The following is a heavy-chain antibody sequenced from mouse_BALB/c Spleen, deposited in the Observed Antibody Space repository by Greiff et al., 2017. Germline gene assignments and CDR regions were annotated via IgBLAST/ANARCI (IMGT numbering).Heavy chain of an antibody. D-gene: IGHD4-1*01. Sequence: EVKLQESGPGLVKPSQSLSLTCTVTGYSITSDYAWNWIRQFPGNKLEWMGYISYSGSTSYNPSLKSRISITRDTSKNQFFLQLNSVTTEDTATYYCATNWDFAYWGQGTLVTVSA. CDR1: GYSITSDYA. J-gene: IGHJ3*01. CDR3: ATNWDFAY. CDR2: ISYSGST. V-gene: IGHV3-2*02.